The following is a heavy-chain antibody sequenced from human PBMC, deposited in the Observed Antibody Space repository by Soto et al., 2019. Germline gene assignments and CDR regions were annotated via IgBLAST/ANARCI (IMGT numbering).Heavy chain of an antibody. J-gene: IGHJ4*02. V-gene: IGHV5-10-1*01. CDR1: GYSFTSYW. CDR2: IDPSDSYT. Sequence: PGESLKISCKGSGYSFTSYWISWVRQMPGKGLEWMGRIDPSDSYTNYSPSFRGHVTISADKSISTAYLQWSSLKASDTAMYYCARLESANIWNYPYYFDYWGQGTLVTVSS. CDR3: ARLESANIWNYPYYFDY. D-gene: IGHD1-7*01.